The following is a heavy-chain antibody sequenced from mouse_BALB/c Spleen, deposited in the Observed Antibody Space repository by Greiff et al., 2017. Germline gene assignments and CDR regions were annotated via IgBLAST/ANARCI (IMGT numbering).Heavy chain of an antibody. J-gene: IGHJ2*01. CDR1: GYTFTDYV. V-gene: IGHV1-77*01. CDR2: VYPGSGST. D-gene: IGHD1-2*01. CDR3: AREALLRLQGY. Sequence: QVQLKVSGPELVKPGASVKMSCTSSGYTFTDYVISWVKQRTGPGLEWIGEVYPGSGSTYYNEKFKGKATLTADNSSNTAYMRLSSLTSEDSAVYYCAREALLRLQGYWGQGTTLTVSA.